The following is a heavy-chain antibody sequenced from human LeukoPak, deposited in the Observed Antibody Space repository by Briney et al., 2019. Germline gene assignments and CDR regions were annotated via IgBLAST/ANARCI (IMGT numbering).Heavy chain of an antibody. CDR2: LYSGGST. D-gene: IGHD3-10*01. CDR1: GFSVSTNY. CDR3: ARPRVVRGVIRWFDP. J-gene: IGHJ5*02. Sequence: GGSLRLSCEESGFSVSTNYMNCVRQAPGKGLEWVSILYSGGSTYYADSVKGRFTVSRDSSKNTLYLHMNRLRAEDTAVYYCARPRVVRGVIRWFDPWGQGTLVTVSS. V-gene: IGHV3-53*01.